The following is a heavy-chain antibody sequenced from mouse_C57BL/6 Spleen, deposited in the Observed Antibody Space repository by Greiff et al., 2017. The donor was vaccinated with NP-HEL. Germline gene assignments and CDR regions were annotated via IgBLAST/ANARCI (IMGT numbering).Heavy chain of an antibody. CDR3: ARDDGYYISFAY. CDR2: ISDGGSYT. D-gene: IGHD2-3*01. J-gene: IGHJ3*01. V-gene: IGHV5-4*01. Sequence: EVQGVESGGGLVKPGGSLKLSCAASGFTFSSYAMSWVRQTPEKRLEWVATISDGGSYTYYPDNVKGRFTISRDNAKNNLYLQMSHLKSEDTAMYYCARDDGYYISFAYWGQGTLVTVSA. CDR1: GFTFSSYA.